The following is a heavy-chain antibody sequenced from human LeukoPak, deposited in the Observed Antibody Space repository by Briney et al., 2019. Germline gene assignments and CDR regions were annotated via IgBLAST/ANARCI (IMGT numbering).Heavy chain of an antibody. CDR3: TRDMQGSRLYLVGSQND. D-gene: IGHD1-26*01. CDR1: GFTFDDYA. Sequence: GGSLRLSCAASGFTFDDYAMHWVRQAPGKGLEGVSGITWNSDNIEYADSVKGRFTISRDNAMNTLYLQMNSLRAEDSALYYCTRDMQGSRLYLVGSQNDWGQGTLVTVSS. V-gene: IGHV3-9*01. J-gene: IGHJ4*02. CDR2: ITWNSDNI.